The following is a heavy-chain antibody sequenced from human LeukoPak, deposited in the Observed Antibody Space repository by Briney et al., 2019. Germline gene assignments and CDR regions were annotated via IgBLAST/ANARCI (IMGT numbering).Heavy chain of an antibody. CDR2: IYYSGST. V-gene: IGHV4-39*01. CDR1: GGSISSSSYY. Sequence: SETLSLTCTVSGGSISSSSYYWGWIRQPPGKGLEWIGSIYYSGSTYYNPSLKSRVTFSVDTSKNQFSLKLSSVAAADTAVYYCARQLRIVVAGTAAFDIWGQGTMATVSS. D-gene: IGHD6-19*01. J-gene: IGHJ3*02. CDR3: ARQLRIVVAGTAAFDI.